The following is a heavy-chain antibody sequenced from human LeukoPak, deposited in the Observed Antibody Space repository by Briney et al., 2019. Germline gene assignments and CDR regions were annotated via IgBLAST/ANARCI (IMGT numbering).Heavy chain of an antibody. CDR1: GYTFTSYY. J-gene: IGHJ4*02. CDR3: ARDPPYCSGGSCYSSNYFDY. Sequence: ASVKVSCKASGYTFTSYYMHWVRQAPGQGLEWMGIINPSGSSTSYAQKFQGRVTMTRDMSTSTVYMELSSLRSEDTAVYYCARDPPYCSGGSCYSSNYFDYWGQGTLVTVSS. D-gene: IGHD2-15*01. V-gene: IGHV1-46*01. CDR2: INPSGSST.